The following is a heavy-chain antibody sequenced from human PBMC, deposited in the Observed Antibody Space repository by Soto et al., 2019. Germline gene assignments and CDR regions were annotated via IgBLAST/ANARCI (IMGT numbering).Heavy chain of an antibody. CDR2: ISSSGSTI. CDR1: GFTFSDYY. V-gene: IGHV3-11*01. J-gene: IGHJ5*02. Sequence: GGSLRLSCAASGFTFSDYYMSWIRQAPGKGLEWVSYISSSGSTIYYADSVKGRFTISRDNAKNSLYLQMNSLRAEDTAVYYCARDRDCSSTSCYHWFDPWGQGTLVTVSS. D-gene: IGHD2-2*01. CDR3: ARDRDCSSTSCYHWFDP.